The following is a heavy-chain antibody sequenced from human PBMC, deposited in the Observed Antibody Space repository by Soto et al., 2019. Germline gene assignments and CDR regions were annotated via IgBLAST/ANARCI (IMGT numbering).Heavy chain of an antibody. D-gene: IGHD5-18*01. J-gene: IGHJ6*02. V-gene: IGHV3-30*18. CDR3: AEDRGYSYGHALYYNCGIDV. CDR1: GFTFSSYG. Sequence: QVQLVESGGGVVQPGRSLRLSCAASGFTFSSYGMHWVRQAPGKGLEWVAVISYDGSNKYYADSVKGRFTISRDNSKNRMYLQMNRLRGEETAVYYCAEDRGYSYGHALYYNCGIDVWGQGTTVPVSS. CDR2: ISYDGSNK.